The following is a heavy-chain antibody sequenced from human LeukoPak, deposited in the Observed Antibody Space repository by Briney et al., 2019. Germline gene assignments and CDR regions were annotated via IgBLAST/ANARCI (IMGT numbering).Heavy chain of an antibody. J-gene: IGHJ4*02. Sequence: GGSLRLSRAASGFTFTSYWMNWVRQAPGKGLEWVAGIKQDGSDKYYVDSVKGRFTISRDNAKNSVYLQMNSLRADDTAVYYCARRNLFDYWGQGTLVTVSS. CDR3: ARRNLFDY. V-gene: IGHV3-7*01. CDR1: GFTFTSYW. CDR2: IKQDGSDK.